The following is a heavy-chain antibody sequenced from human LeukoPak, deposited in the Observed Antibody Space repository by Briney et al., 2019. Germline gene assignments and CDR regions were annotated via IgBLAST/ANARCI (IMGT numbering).Heavy chain of an antibody. J-gene: IGHJ4*02. D-gene: IGHD3-22*01. CDR2: INWNGGST. CDR1: GFSVSSNY. V-gene: IGHV3-20*04. Sequence: PGGSLRLSCAASGFSVSSNYLTWVRQAPGKGLEWVSGINWNGGSTGYADSVKGRFTIARDNAKNSLYLQMNSLRAEDTALYYCAREKPFYDSSGYYYPIAFDYWGQGTLVTVSS. CDR3: AREKPFYDSSGYYYPIAFDY.